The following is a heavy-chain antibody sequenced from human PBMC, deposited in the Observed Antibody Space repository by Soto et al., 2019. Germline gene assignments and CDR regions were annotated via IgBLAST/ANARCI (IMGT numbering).Heavy chain of an antibody. Sequence: GESLKISCQGSGYSFASYWIGWVRQMPGKDLEWMGIIYPGDSDTRYSPSFQGQVTISADKSLRTAYLQWTSLEASDTALYYCARTRSFTLGFYYDGMDVWGQGTTVTVSS. J-gene: IGHJ6*02. CDR1: GYSFASYW. V-gene: IGHV5-51*01. CDR3: ARTRSFTLGFYYDGMDV. CDR2: IYPGDSDT. D-gene: IGHD6-6*01.